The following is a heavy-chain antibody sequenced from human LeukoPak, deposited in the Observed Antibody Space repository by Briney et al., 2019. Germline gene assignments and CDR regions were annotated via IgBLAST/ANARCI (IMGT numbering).Heavy chain of an antibody. CDR1: GGTFSSYA. J-gene: IGHJ6*02. D-gene: IGHD2-2*01. Sequence: SVKVSCKASGGTFSSYAISWVRQAPGQGLEWMGRIIPILGIANYAQKFQGRVTITADKSTSTAYMELSSLRSEDTAVYYCAVGYCSSTSCYPNYYYYGMDVWGQGTTVTVFS. CDR2: IIPILGIA. V-gene: IGHV1-69*04. CDR3: AVGYCSSTSCYPNYYYYGMDV.